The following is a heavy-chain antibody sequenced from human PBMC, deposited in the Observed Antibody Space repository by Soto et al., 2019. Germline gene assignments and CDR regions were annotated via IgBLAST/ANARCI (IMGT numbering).Heavy chain of an antibody. Sequence: ASVKVSCKASGYTFTSYGISWVRQAPGQGLEWMGWIGAYNGNTNYAQKLQGRVTMTTDTSTSTAYMELRSLRSDDTAVYYCARVPGSYYYYGMDVWGQGTAVTVSS. J-gene: IGHJ6*02. CDR1: GYTFTSYG. CDR3: ARVPGSYYYYGMDV. D-gene: IGHD1-26*01. V-gene: IGHV1-18*04. CDR2: IGAYNGNT.